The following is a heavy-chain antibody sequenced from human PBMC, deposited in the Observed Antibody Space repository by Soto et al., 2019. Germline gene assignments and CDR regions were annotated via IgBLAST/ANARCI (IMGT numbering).Heavy chain of an antibody. CDR2: TYHSGST. Sequence: SETLSLTCTVSGGSISSGGYSWSWIRQPPGKGLEWIGYTYHSGSTYYNPSLKSRVTISVDSSKNQFSLKLSSVTAADTAVYYCARAHYGDYGYGMDVWGQGTTVTVSS. V-gene: IGHV4-30-2*01. D-gene: IGHD4-17*01. J-gene: IGHJ6*02. CDR1: GGSISSGGYS. CDR3: ARAHYGDYGYGMDV.